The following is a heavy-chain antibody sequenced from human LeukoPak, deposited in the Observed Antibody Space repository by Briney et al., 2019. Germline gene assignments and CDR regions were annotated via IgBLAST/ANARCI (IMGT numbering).Heavy chain of an antibody. CDR2: ISAYNGNT. V-gene: IGHV1-18*01. CDR3: ARDMGVPAASYFFDY. CDR1: GYTFTSYG. J-gene: IGHJ4*02. Sequence: GASVKVSCKASGYTFTSYGISWVRQALRQGLEWMGWISAYNGNTKYAQKLQGRVTMTTDTSTSTAYMELRSLRSDDTAVFYCARDMGVPAASYFFDYWGQGTLVTVSS. D-gene: IGHD2-2*01.